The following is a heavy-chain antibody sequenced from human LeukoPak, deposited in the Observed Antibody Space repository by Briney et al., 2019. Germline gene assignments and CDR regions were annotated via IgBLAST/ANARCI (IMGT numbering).Heavy chain of an antibody. CDR1: GFRFSDYW. D-gene: IGHD3-10*01. CDR3: ARGYYGSGSYWDY. J-gene: IGHJ4*02. CDR2: IKGDGSTT. V-gene: IGHV3-74*01. Sequence: EGSLRLSCAASGFRFSDYWMHWLRHVSGRGLVWVARIKGDGSTTTYADSVKGRFTISRDNAKNTQYLQMNSLKAEDTAVYYCARGYYGSGSYWDYWGRGTLVTVSS.